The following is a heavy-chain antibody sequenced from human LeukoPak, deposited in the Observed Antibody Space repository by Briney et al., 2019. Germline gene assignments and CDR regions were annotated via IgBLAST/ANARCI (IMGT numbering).Heavy chain of an antibody. D-gene: IGHD2-21*01. CDR3: AXFCGDXXHGXXXXLDY. Sequence: GGSLRLSCAASGFTFSSYAMNWVRQAPGKGLEWVSAISGGGGSTYYTDSVKGRFTISRDNSKNTLYLQMNSLRAEDTAVYFCAXFCGDXXHGXXXXLDYXGXGXLVTVS. CDR2: ISGGGGST. V-gene: IGHV3-23*01. CDR1: GFTFSSYA. J-gene: IGHJ4*02.